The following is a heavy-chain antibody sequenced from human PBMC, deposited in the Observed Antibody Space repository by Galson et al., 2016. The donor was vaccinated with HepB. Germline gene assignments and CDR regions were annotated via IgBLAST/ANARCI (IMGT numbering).Heavy chain of an antibody. V-gene: IGHV3-7*03. J-gene: IGHJ2*01. Sequence: SLRLSCAASGFSVSSNYMSWVRQAPGKGLEWVANIKQDGNEKYYVDSVKGRFTISRDNAKNSMYLQMNSLRAEDTAVYYCASLRFKGFDLWGRGTLVTVSS. CDR1: GFSVSSNY. CDR2: IKQDGNEK. D-gene: IGHD3-3*01. CDR3: ASLRFKGFDL.